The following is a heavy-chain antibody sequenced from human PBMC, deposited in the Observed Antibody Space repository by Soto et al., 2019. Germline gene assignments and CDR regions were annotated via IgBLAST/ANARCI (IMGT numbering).Heavy chain of an antibody. CDR3: ARAPYYGSGTYYYYALDV. Sequence: QVQLVESGGGLVKPGGSLRLSCEASGITFSDHYMNWIRQAPGKGLEWISYISGTAGTIYYADSVKGRFTISRDNAKNSLFLQLTSLTAEDTAVYYCARAPYYGSGTYYYYALDVWGQGTTVTVSS. D-gene: IGHD3-10*01. V-gene: IGHV3-11*01. J-gene: IGHJ6*02. CDR1: GITFSDHY. CDR2: ISGTAGTI.